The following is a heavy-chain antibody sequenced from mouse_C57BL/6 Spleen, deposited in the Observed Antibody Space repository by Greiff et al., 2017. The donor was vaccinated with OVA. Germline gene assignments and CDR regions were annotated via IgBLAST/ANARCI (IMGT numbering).Heavy chain of an antibody. D-gene: IGHD1-1*01. CDR2: ISSGSSTI. J-gene: IGHJ2*01. CDR3: ARGTTVVEGFDY. V-gene: IGHV5-17*01. CDR1: GFTFSDYG. Sequence: DVKLVESGGGLVKPGGSLKLSCAASGFTFSDYGMHWVRQAPEKGLEWVAYISSGSSTIYYADTVKGRFTISRDNATNTLFLQMTSLRSEDTAMYYCARGTTVVEGFDYWGQGTTLTVSS.